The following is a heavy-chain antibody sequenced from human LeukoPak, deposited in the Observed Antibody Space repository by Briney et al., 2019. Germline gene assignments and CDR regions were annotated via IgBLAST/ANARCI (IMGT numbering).Heavy chain of an antibody. Sequence: SETLSLTCTVSGGSISSYYWSWIWQPPGKGLEWIGYIYYSGSTNYNPSLKSRVTISVDTSKNQFSLKLSSVTAADTAVYYCARRVVSGAFDIWGQGTMVTVSS. CDR3: ARRVVSGAFDI. V-gene: IGHV4-59*08. CDR1: GGSISSYY. CDR2: IYYSGST. J-gene: IGHJ3*02. D-gene: IGHD2-15*01.